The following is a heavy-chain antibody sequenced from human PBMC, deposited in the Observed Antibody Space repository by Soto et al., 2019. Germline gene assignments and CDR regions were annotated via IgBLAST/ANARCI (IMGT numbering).Heavy chain of an antibody. V-gene: IGHV3-7*01. Sequence: GGSLRLSCAVSGFTFGSYWMNWVRLIPGKGLEWVAYIKPDGSATYYVDSVKGRFTISRDNAKNSLYLQMNSLRVEDTSVYYCARAGYCGPGCYYYFDYWGQGTLVTVYS. CDR2: IKPDGSAT. D-gene: IGHD2-21*02. CDR3: ARAGYCGPGCYYYFDY. J-gene: IGHJ4*02. CDR1: GFTFGSYW.